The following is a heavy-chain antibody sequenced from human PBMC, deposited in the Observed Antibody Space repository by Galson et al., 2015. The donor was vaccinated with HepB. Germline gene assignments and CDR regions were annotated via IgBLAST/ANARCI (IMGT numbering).Heavy chain of an antibody. CDR3: VRGRGGEANNY. J-gene: IGHJ4*02. CDR2: LNSDDGST. D-gene: IGHD2-21*01. V-gene: IGHV3-74*01. Sequence: SLRLSCAASGFTFSRYWMYWVRQAPVKGLVWVSRLNSDDGSTSYADSVKGRFTISRDIAKNTLYLQMNSLTAEDTALYYCVRGRGGEANNYWGQGTLVTVSS. CDR1: GFTFSRYW.